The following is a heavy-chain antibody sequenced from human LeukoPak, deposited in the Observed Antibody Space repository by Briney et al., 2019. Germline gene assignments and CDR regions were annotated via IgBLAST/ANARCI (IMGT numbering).Heavy chain of an antibody. Sequence: PSETLSLTCTVSGGSISSGSYYWSWIRQPAGKGLEWIGRIYTSGSTNYNPSLKSRVTISVDTSKNQFSLKLSSVTAADTAVYYCARDGSRGGLMTREGRCSSTSCLYAFDIWGQGTMVTVSS. CDR3: ARDGSRGGLMTREGRCSSTSCLYAFDI. CDR2: IYTSGST. D-gene: IGHD2-2*01. J-gene: IGHJ3*02. CDR1: GGSISSGSYY. V-gene: IGHV4-61*02.